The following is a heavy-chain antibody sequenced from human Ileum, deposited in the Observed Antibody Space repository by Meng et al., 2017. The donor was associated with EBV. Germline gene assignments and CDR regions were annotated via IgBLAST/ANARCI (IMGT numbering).Heavy chain of an antibody. Sequence: QVQPQQSGPRLVKPSETLSLTCTVSGGSVSISSYYWSWIRQPPGKGLEWIGYIYYSGTTNYNPSLESRVTISVDTSKNQFSLKLRSVAASDTAVYYCARGWDTAMDSGWGQGTLVTVSS. CDR2: IYYSGTT. D-gene: IGHD5-18*01. J-gene: IGHJ4*02. CDR1: GGSVSISSYY. V-gene: IGHV4-61*01. CDR3: ARGWDTAMDSG.